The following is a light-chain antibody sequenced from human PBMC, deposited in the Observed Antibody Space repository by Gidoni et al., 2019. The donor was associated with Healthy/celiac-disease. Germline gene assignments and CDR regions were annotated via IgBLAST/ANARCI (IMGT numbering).Light chain of an antibody. V-gene: IGKV3-20*01. CDR1: PSVSSSY. J-gene: IGKJ1*01. CDR2: CAS. Sequence: ETVLTQSPGTLSLSPGERATLSCRASPSVSSSYLAWYQQTPGHAPRLLISCASTRATGIPDRFSGSGSGTDFTLTISRLEPEDFAVYYCQQYGSSLWTFXXXTKVEIK. CDR3: QQYGSSLWT.